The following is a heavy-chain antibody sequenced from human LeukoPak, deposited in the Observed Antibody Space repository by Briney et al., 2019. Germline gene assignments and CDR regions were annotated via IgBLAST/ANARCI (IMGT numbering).Heavy chain of an antibody. V-gene: IGHV3-21*01. D-gene: IGHD4-23*01. J-gene: IGHJ4*02. CDR2: ASSSSSYI. CDR3: ARELRWEPGAN. CDR1: GFTFSSYS. Sequence: GGSLRLSCAASGFTFSSYSMNWVRQAPGKGPEWVSSASSSSSYIYYADSVKGRFTISRDNARNSLYLQMNSLRAEDTAVYYCARELRWEPGANWGQGTLVTVSS.